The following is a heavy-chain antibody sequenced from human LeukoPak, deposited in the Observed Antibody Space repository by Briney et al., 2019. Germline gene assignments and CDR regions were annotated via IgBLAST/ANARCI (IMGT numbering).Heavy chain of an antibody. Sequence: GGSLRLSCAASGFTFSSYGMTWVRQAPGKGLEWVSYISSSSSTIYYADSVKGRFTISRDNAKNSLYLQLKSLRAEDTAVYYCARSLVVGATYPYHWAQGTLVTVSS. V-gene: IGHV3-48*01. CDR3: ARSLVVGATYPYH. CDR1: GFTFSSYG. CDR2: ISSSSSTI. J-gene: IGHJ5*02. D-gene: IGHD1-26*01.